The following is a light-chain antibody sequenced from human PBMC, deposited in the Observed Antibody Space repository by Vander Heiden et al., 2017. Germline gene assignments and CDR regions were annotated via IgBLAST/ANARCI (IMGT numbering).Light chain of an antibody. CDR3: RLEGSSLYT. CDR2: GAA. CDR1: QSVSSSY. J-gene: IGKJ2*01. V-gene: IGKV3-20*01. Sequence: EIVLTQSPGTPPWPPGERATLSGRAIQSVSSSYLAWYHQKPGRAPRLLIYGAASRSTGMPDRFSGSGSGRDFTLTIIRLVPEDFAVYYCRLEGSSLYTFGQGTKVEIK.